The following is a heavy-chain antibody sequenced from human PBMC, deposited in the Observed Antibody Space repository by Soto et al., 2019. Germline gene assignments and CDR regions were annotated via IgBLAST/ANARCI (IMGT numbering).Heavy chain of an antibody. Sequence: SCKASGYTFTSYYMHWVRQAPGKGLEWVSVIYSGGSTYYADSVKGRFTISRDNSKNTLYLQMNSLRAEDTAVYYCARDRGSYYYGMDVWGQGTTVTVSS. D-gene: IGHD3-10*01. V-gene: IGHV3-66*01. CDR2: IYSGGST. J-gene: IGHJ6*02. CDR3: ARDRGSYYYGMDV. CDR1: GYTFTSYY.